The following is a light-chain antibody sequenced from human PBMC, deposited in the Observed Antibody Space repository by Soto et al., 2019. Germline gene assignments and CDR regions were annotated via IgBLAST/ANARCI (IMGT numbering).Light chain of an antibody. CDR2: KAT. V-gene: IGKV1-5*03. J-gene: IGKJ2*01. CDR3: QQYNDFQYS. Sequence: DIQMTQSPSTLSASVGDGVTITCRASQNIGSWLAWYQQKPGEATKLLISKATNLQSGVPSRFSGSGSGTDFSLTISSLQPVDSATYFCQQYNDFQYSFGPGTKLDI. CDR1: QNIGSW.